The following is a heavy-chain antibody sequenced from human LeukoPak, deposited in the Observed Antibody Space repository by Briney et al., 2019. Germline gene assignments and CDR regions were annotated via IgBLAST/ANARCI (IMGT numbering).Heavy chain of an antibody. J-gene: IGHJ5*02. V-gene: IGHV4-38-2*01. CDR2: IYHSGST. CDR3: ARANYYGSSGSIANWFDP. Sequence: SETLSLTCAVSGYSISSGYYWGWIRQPPGKGLEWIGSIYHSGSTYYNPSLKSRVTISVDTSKNQFSLKLSSVTAADTAVYYCARANYYGSSGSIANWFDPWGQGTLVTVSS. CDR1: GYSISSGYY. D-gene: IGHD3-22*01.